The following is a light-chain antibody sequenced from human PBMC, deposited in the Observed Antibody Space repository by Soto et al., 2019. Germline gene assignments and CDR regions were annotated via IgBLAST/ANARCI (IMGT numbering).Light chain of an antibody. V-gene: IGLV2-14*01. J-gene: IGLJ1*01. Sequence: QSVLTQPASVSGSPGQSITISCTGTTSDVGGYNYVSWYQQLPGKVPKLMIYEVTNRPSGVSTRFSGSKSGNTASLTISGLQAEDEAAYYCFSYTTSSANYVLGNGTKVT. CDR1: TSDVGGYNY. CDR3: FSYTTSSANYV. CDR2: EVT.